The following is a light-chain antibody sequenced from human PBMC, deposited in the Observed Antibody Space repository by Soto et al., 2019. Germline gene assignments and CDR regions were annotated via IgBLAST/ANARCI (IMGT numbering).Light chain of an antibody. CDR3: QQDGSSTLT. Sequence: EIVLTQSPGTLSLSPGERASLSCRASQSVSASYLALYQQKPGQAPRLLIYGASSRATGIPDRFSGSGSGPDFTLTISRLETEDFAVYYCQQDGSSTLTFGGGTKVEIK. CDR1: QSVSASY. CDR2: GAS. V-gene: IGKV3-20*01. J-gene: IGKJ4*01.